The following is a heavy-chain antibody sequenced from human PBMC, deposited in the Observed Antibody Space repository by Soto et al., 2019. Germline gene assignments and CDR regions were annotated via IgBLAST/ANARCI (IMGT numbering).Heavy chain of an antibody. CDR2: IYHSGST. V-gene: IGHV4-30-2*01. D-gene: IGHD2-2*01. CDR3: ARGTYCSSTSSYRAWFDP. J-gene: IGHJ5*02. CDR1: GGSISSGGYS. Sequence: SETLSLTCAVSGGSISSGGYSWSWIRQPPGKGLEWIGYIYHSGSTYYNPSLKSRVTISVDRSKNQFSLKLSSVTAADTAVYYCARGTYCSSTSSYRAWFDPWGQGTLVTVSS.